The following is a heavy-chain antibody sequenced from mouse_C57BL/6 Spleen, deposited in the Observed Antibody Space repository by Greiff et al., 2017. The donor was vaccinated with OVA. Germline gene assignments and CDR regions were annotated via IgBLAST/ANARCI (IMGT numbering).Heavy chain of an antibody. D-gene: IGHD1-1*01. CDR2: ILPGSGST. Sequence: VQLQQSGAELMKPGASVKLSCKATGYTFTGYWIEWVKQRPGHGLEWIGEILPGSGSTNYNEKFKGKATLTADTSSNTAYMQLSSLTTEDSAIYYCARSGGSSSLAYWGQGTLVTVSA. CDR1: GYTFTGYW. J-gene: IGHJ3*01. V-gene: IGHV1-9*01. CDR3: ARSGGSSSLAY.